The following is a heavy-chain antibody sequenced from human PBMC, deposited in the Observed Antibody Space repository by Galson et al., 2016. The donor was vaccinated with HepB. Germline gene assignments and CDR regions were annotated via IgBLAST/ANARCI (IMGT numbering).Heavy chain of an antibody. Sequence: QSGAEVKKSGEPLKISCKYSGFTITSYWIAWVRQMPGKGPECMGVIYPADSGTRYSPSFQGQVTISVDKSISTAYLQWNSLKASDTAIYYCARRSSDAFDIWGQGTMVTVS. J-gene: IGHJ3*02. CDR2: IYPADSGT. CDR3: ARRSSDAFDI. D-gene: IGHD3-10*01. V-gene: IGHV5-51*01. CDR1: GFTITSYW.